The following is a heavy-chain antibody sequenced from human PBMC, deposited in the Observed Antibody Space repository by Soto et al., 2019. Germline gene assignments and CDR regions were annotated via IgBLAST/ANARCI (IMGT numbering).Heavy chain of an antibody. CDR1: GFTFSSYA. CDR3: ATQGRDYDFWSGYYYDY. CDR2: ISGSGGST. V-gene: IGHV3-23*01. J-gene: IGHJ4*02. Sequence: GGSLRLSCAASGFTFSSYAMSWVRQAPGKGLEWVSAISGSGGSTYYADSVKGRFTISRDNSKNTLYLQMNSLRAEDTAVYYCATQGRDYDFWSGYYYDYWGQGTLVTVSS. D-gene: IGHD3-3*01.